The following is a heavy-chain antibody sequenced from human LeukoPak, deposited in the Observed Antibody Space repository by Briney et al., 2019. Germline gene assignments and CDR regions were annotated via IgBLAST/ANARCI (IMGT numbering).Heavy chain of an antibody. Sequence: PSETLSLTCTVSGGFISGYYWSWIRQPPGKGLEWIGYIYYSGNTNYNPSLKSRVTISVDTSKNQFSLKLSSVTAADTAVYYCATHSAAAAVYLDYWGQGTLVTVSS. CDR3: ATHSAAAAVYLDY. D-gene: IGHD6-13*01. CDR1: GGFISGYY. CDR2: IYYSGNT. V-gene: IGHV4-59*08. J-gene: IGHJ4*02.